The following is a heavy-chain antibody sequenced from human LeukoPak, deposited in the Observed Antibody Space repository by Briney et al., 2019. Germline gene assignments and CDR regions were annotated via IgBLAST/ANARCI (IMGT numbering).Heavy chain of an antibody. CDR2: ISSGGSTI. J-gene: IGHJ4*02. CDR1: GFTFSSYE. D-gene: IGHD5-18*01. Sequence: PGGSLRLSCAACGFTFSSYEMNWVRQAPGKGLEWGSYISSGGSTIYYADSVKGRFTISRDNAKNSLYLQMNSLRAEDTAVYYCARDRRYSYGLGGDYWGQGTLVTVSS. CDR3: ARDRRYSYGLGGDY. V-gene: IGHV3-48*03.